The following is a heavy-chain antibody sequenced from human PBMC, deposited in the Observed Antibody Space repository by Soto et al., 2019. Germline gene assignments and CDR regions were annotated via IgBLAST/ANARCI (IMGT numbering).Heavy chain of an antibody. Sequence: QVQLVESGGGVVQPGRSLRLSCAASGFTFSSYAMHWVRQAPGKGLEWVAVISYDGSNKYYADSVKGRFTISRDNSKNTLYLQMNSLRAEETAVYYGARGRRYDFWNGYPYFDSWGQGTLVTVSS. D-gene: IGHD3-3*01. CDR1: GFTFSSYA. J-gene: IGHJ4*02. V-gene: IGHV3-30-3*01. CDR3: ARGRRYDFWNGYPYFDS. CDR2: ISYDGSNK.